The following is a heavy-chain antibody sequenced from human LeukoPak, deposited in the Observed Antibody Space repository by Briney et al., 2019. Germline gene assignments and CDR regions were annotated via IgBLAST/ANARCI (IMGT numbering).Heavy chain of an antibody. CDR1: GFTFSSYS. V-gene: IGHV3-48*01. D-gene: IGHD5-24*01. J-gene: IGHJ4*02. CDR3: ARDRGDGYLDY. Sequence: HPGGSLRLSCAASGFTFSSYSMNWVRQAPGKGLEWVSYISSSSSTIYYADSVKGRFTISRDNAKNSLYLHMSSLRAEDTAVYYCARDRGDGYLDYWGQGTPVTVSS. CDR2: ISSSSSTI.